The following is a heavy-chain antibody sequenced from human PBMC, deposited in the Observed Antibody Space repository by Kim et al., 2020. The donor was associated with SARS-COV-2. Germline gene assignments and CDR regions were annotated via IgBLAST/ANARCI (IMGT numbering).Heavy chain of an antibody. Sequence: SETLSLTCTVSGASINSGVYYWGWVRQAAGEGLEWIGRIYTTGSTDYIPALSSRVSMSVDTSKNQFSLELRSVTAADTAVYYCVRDESGHTFASGSYLYYWGQRFLATVSS. CDR2: IYTTGST. D-gene: IGHD3-10*01. CDR3: VRDESGHTFASGSYLYY. CDR1: GASINSGVYY. V-gene: IGHV4-61*02. J-gene: IGHJ4*02.